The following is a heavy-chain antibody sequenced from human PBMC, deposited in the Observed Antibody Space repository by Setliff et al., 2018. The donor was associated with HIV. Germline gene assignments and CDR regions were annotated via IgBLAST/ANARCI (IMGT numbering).Heavy chain of an antibody. CDR2: IIPISGTA. Sequence: GASVKVSCKASGGTFSNYGMSWVRQAPGQGLEWMGGIIPISGTANYAQKFQGRVTITTDESTSTAYMELSGLRSEDTAVYYCALDLPGPAITSGWMKNWFDPWGQGTLVTVSS. CDR1: GGTFSNYG. D-gene: IGHD6-19*01. J-gene: IGHJ5*02. CDR3: ALDLPGPAITSGWMKNWFDP. V-gene: IGHV1-69*05.